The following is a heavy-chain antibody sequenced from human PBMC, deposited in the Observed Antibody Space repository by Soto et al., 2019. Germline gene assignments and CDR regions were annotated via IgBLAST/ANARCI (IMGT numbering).Heavy chain of an antibody. D-gene: IGHD5-12*01. CDR3: AREGSYSAYNFAHGIQLWSFDF. J-gene: IGHJ4*02. V-gene: IGHV4-34*10. Sequence: SETLSLTCAVYGGSVNGYYWNWIRQPPGKGLERIGEVNHTGGAHYNPSLESRVAMSVATSKNHFSLNLSSVTAADMAVYYCAREGSYSAYNFAHGIQLWSFDFWGQGALVTVSS. CDR1: GGSVNGYY. CDR2: VNHTGGA.